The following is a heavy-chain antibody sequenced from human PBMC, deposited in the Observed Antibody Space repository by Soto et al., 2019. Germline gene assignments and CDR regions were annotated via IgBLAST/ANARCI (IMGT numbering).Heavy chain of an antibody. J-gene: IGHJ4*02. V-gene: IGHV3-74*01. D-gene: IGHD3-10*01. Sequence: GGSLRLSCAASGFTFSSYWMHWVRQAPGKGLVWVSRINSDGSSTSYADSVKGRFTISRDNAKNTLYLQMNSLRAEDTAVYCCVGELLWFGELSSPPARGQGTLVTVSS. CDR2: INSDGSST. CDR3: VGELLWFGELSSPPA. CDR1: GFTFSSYW.